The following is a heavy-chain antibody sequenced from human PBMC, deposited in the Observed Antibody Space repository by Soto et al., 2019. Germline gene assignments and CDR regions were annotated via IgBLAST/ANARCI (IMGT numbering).Heavy chain of an antibody. J-gene: IGHJ4*02. CDR1: GFTFTTYA. CDR3: AKERFRSWYFFDY. Sequence: EVQMLESGGGLVQPGGSLRLSCAASGFTFTTYAMTWVRQAPGKGLEWVSTITSTGGSTSYADSVKGRFTISRDNSRNTVYLQMNSLRAEDTAVYYCAKERFRSWYFFDYWGQGTLVTVSS. CDR2: ITSTGGST. V-gene: IGHV3-23*01. D-gene: IGHD6-13*01.